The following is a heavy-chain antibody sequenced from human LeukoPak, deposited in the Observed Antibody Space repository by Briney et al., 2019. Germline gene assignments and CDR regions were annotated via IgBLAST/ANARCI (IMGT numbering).Heavy chain of an antibody. CDR1: GFSFSSYA. D-gene: IGHD3-16*02. Sequence: GGSLRLSCAASGFSFSSYAMSWVRQAPGKGLEWVSVISGSGGSTYYADSVKGRFTISRDNSKNTLYLQMNSLRAEDTAVYYCAKGWSFGAYVWGSYRYTGDAFDIWGQGTMVTVSS. CDR2: ISGSGGST. CDR3: AKGWSFGAYVWGSYRYTGDAFDI. J-gene: IGHJ3*02. V-gene: IGHV3-23*01.